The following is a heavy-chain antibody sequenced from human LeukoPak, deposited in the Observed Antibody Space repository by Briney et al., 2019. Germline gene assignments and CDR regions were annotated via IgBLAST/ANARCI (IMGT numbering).Heavy chain of an antibody. V-gene: IGHV1-18*01. CDR2: ISAYNCKT. CDR3: ARDLLWELLRGGYYYGMDV. Sequence: ASVTVSCKASGYTFTSYGISWVRQAPGQGLEWMGWISAYNCKTYYAQKLQGRVTMNTDASTSTAYMELRSLRSDDTAVYYCARDLLWELLRGGYYYGMDVWGQGTTVTVSS. CDR1: GYTFTSYG. D-gene: IGHD1-26*01. J-gene: IGHJ6*02.